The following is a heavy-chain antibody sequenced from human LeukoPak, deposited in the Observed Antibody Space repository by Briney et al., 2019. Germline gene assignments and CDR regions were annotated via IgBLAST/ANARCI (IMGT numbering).Heavy chain of an antibody. Sequence: PGGSLRLSCAASGFTFSSYSMNWVRQAPGKGLEWVSSIGSSSSSIYYADSLKGRFTISRDNAKNSLYLQMNSLRAEDTAVYYCAREGMEGFDYWDQGTLVTVSS. CDR1: GFTFSSYS. J-gene: IGHJ4*02. D-gene: IGHD3-3*01. CDR3: AREGMEGFDY. CDR2: IGSSSSSI. V-gene: IGHV3-21*01.